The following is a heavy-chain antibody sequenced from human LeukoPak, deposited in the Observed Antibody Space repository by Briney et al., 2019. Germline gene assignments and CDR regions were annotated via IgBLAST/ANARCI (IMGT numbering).Heavy chain of an antibody. J-gene: IGHJ4*02. D-gene: IGHD3-22*01. V-gene: IGHV1-69*05. CDR1: GGTFSSYA. Sequence: ASVKVSCKAPGGTFSSYAISWVRQAPGQGLEWMGRIIPIFGTANYAQKFQGRVTMTTDESTSTAYMELSSLRSEDTAVYYCARDGESSGYNYWGQGTLVTVSS. CDR3: ARDGESSGYNY. CDR2: IIPIFGTA.